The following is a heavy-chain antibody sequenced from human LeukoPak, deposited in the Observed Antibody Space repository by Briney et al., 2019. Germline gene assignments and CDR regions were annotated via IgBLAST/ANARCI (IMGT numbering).Heavy chain of an antibody. D-gene: IGHD2-2*01. CDR2: ISAYNGNT. CDR3: ARGYCSSTSCQITDY. Sequence: GASVKVSCKASGYTFTSYGISWVRQAPGQGLEWMGWISAYNGNTNYAQKLQGRVTMTTDTSTSTAYMELRSLRSDDTAVYYCARGYCSSTSCQITDYWGQGTLATVSS. V-gene: IGHV1-18*01. CDR1: GYTFTSYG. J-gene: IGHJ4*02.